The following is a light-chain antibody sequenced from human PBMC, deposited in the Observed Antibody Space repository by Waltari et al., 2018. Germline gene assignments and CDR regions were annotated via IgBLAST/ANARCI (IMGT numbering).Light chain of an antibody. Sequence: IQMTQSPSALSASVGDRVTISCRASQNIYSTLAWYQQKPGKVPKLLINAASSLQSGIPSRFSGSGSGTDFTLTISSLQAEDSAVYYCQHYYDNPVTFGGGTKVEIK. CDR3: QHYYDNPVT. CDR1: QNIYST. V-gene: IGKV1D-13*01. J-gene: IGKJ4*01. CDR2: AAS.